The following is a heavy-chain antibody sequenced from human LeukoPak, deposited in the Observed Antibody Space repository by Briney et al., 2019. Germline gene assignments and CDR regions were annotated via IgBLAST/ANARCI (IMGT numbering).Heavy chain of an antibody. D-gene: IGHD6-13*01. CDR2: IYYSGST. CDR3: ARDGALAAAGTGRFDP. V-gene: IGHV4-39*07. Sequence: PSETLSLTCTVSGGSISSYYWGWIRQPPGKGLEWIGSIYYSGSTYYNPSLKSRVTISVDTSKNQFSLKLSSVTAADTAVYYCARDGALAAAGTGRFDPWGQGTLVTVSS. CDR1: GGSISSYY. J-gene: IGHJ5*02.